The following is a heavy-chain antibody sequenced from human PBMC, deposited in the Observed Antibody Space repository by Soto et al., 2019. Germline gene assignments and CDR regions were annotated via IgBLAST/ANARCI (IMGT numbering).Heavy chain of an antibody. CDR3: SGVSHDSSSS. J-gene: IGHJ3*01. D-gene: IGHD3-22*01. CDR1: GDSVSSNSAA. CDR2: TYYRSKWYN. V-gene: IGHV6-1*01. Sequence: PSQTLSLTCAISGDSVSSNSAAWNCIRQSPSRGLEWLGRTYYRSKWYNDYAVSVKSRITINPDTSKNQFSLQLNSVTPEDTAVYYCSGVSHDSSSSWGQGTMVTVSS.